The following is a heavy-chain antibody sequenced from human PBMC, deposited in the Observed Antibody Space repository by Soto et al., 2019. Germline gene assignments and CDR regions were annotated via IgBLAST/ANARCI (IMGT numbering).Heavy chain of an antibody. CDR1: GYTFTSYG. CDR3: ARGAIWFGELLSWFDP. CDR2: ISAYNGNT. Sequence: ASVKVSCKASGYTFTSYGISWVRQVPGQGLEWMGWISAYNGNTNYAQKLQGRVTMTTDTSTSTAYMELRSLRSDDTAVYYCARGAIWFGELLSWFDPWGQGTLVTVSS. J-gene: IGHJ5*02. V-gene: IGHV1-18*01. D-gene: IGHD3-10*01.